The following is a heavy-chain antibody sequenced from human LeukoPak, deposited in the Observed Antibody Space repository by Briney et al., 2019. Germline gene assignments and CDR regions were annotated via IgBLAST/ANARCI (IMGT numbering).Heavy chain of an antibody. V-gene: IGHV3-7*01. D-gene: IGHD5-18*01. CDR1: GFTFSSYW. Sequence: GGSLRLSCAASGFTFSSYWMNWARQAPGKGLEWVASINHNGNVNYYVDSVKGRFTISRDNTKNTLYLQMSSPRAEDMAVYYCARGSRGSIYGNFDYWGLGTLVTVSS. J-gene: IGHJ4*02. CDR2: INHNGNVN. CDR3: ARGSRGSIYGNFDY.